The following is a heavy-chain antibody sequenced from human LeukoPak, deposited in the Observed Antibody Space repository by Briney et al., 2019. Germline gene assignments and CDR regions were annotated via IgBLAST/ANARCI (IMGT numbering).Heavy chain of an antibody. CDR2: IIPILGIA. J-gene: IGHJ5*02. D-gene: IGHD3-16*01. CDR1: GGTFSSYA. V-gene: IGHV1-69*04. CDR3: AAYLQTIVGVLSGWFDP. Sequence: SVKVSCKASGGTFSSYAISWVRQAPGQGLEWMGRIIPILGIANYAQKFQGRVTITADKSTSTAYMELSSLRSEDTAVYYCAAYLQTIVGVLSGWFDPWGQGTLVTVSS.